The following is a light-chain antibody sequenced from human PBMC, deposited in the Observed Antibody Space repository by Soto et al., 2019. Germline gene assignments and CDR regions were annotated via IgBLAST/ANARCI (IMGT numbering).Light chain of an antibody. CDR1: QTVSSNY. CDR3: QQYGSSPKT. J-gene: IGKJ1*01. V-gene: IGKV3-20*01. Sequence: EIVLTRSPGTLSLSPGERATLSCRASQTVSSNYLAWYQQKPGQAPRLLIYGASSRATGIPDRFSGSGSGTEFTLTISRLEPEDFAVYSCQQYGSSPKTFGQGTRVEVK. CDR2: GAS.